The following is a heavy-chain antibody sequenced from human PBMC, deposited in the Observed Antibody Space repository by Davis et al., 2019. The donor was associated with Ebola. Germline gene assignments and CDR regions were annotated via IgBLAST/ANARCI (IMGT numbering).Heavy chain of an antibody. CDR2: ININTGNP. CDR1: GYTFTSYA. V-gene: IGHV7-4-1*02. D-gene: IGHD6-19*01. CDR3: ARPRFRLVRGAFDI. Sequence: ASVKVSCKASGYTFTSYAMNWVRQAPGQGLGWMGWININTGNPTYAQGFTGRFVFSLDTSVSTAYLQISSLKAEDTAVYYCARPRFRLVRGAFDIWGQGTMVTVSS. J-gene: IGHJ3*02.